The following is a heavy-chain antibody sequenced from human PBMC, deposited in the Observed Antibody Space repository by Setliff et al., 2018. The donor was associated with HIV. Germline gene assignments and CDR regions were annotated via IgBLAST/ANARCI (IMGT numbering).Heavy chain of an antibody. CDR2: IIPIFGTA. D-gene: IGHD3-3*01. V-gene: IGHV1-69*05. CDR3: ARGGGGYNFWSGYPSFDY. Sequence: SVKVSCKASGGTFSSYAIGWVRQAPGPGREWMGGIIPIFGTANYAQKFQGRVTITTDESINTAYMELRSLRSDDTAVYYCARGGGGYNFWSGYPSFDYWGQGTLVTVSS. J-gene: IGHJ4*02. CDR1: GGTFSSYA.